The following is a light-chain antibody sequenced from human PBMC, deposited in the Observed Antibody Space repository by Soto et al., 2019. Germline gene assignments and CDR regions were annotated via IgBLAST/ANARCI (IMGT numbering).Light chain of an antibody. CDR1: ESVSTY. J-gene: IGKJ3*01. Sequence: EIVLTHSPATLSLDPGEPATLSRGASESVSTYLAWYQQKPGQAPRLLIYDASHRATGTPARFSGSGSMTDFTLTISSLDPEESEVYYCQHRRNTFTCGPGTKVEIK. V-gene: IGKV3-11*01. CDR2: DAS. CDR3: QHRRNTFT.